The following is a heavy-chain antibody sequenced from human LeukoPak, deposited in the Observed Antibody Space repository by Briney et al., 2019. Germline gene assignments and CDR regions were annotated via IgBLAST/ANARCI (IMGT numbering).Heavy chain of an antibody. V-gene: IGHV5-10-1*01. Sequence: GESLKISCKGSGYSFTSYWISWVRQTPGKGLEWMGRIDPSDSYTNYSPSFQGHVTISADKSISTAYLQWSSLKASDTAMYYCARHVAYGSGSYYNWFDPWGQGTLVTVSS. CDR2: IDPSDSYT. J-gene: IGHJ5*02. D-gene: IGHD3-10*01. CDR1: GYSFTSYW. CDR3: ARHVAYGSGSYYNWFDP.